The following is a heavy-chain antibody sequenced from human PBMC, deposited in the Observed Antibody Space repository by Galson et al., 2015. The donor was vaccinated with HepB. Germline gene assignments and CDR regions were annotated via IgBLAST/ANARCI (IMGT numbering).Heavy chain of an antibody. CDR2: IIPFLGTT. CDR3: ARDPDRTAAGMDV. D-gene: IGHD6-13*01. V-gene: IGHV1-69*01. Sequence: SCKASGGTFNNYAINWVRQAPGQGLEWMGGIIPFLGTTNYAQKFQGRVTITADESTGTAYMELSSLRSEDAAVYYCARDPDRTAAGMDVWGQGTTVTVSS. J-gene: IGHJ6*02. CDR1: GGTFNNYA.